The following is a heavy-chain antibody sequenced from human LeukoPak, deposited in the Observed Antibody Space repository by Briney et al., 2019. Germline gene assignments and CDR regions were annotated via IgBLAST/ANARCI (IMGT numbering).Heavy chain of an antibody. J-gene: IGHJ5*01. CDR2: VKYSGGA. V-gene: IGHV4-39*01. Sequence: SETLSLTCTVSGGSISSYYWGWIRRPPGKGLEWIGGVKYSGGAYYNPSLKSRVTVSVDTSKSQVSLKLTSVTAADTAVYYCARVRRSLNWFDSWGQGTLVTVSS. CDR1: GGSISSYY. D-gene: IGHD3-3*01. CDR3: ARVRRSLNWFDS.